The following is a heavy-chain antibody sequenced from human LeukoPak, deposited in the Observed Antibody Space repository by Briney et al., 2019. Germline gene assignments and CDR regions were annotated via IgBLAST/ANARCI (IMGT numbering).Heavy chain of an antibody. J-gene: IGHJ4*02. CDR2: INHSGST. CDR3: ARGLWELQKPNYFDY. D-gene: IGHD1-26*01. CDR1: GGSISSYY. Sequence: PSETLSLTCTVSGGSISSYYWSWIRQPPGKGLEWIGEINHSGSTNYNPSLKSRVTISVDTSKNQFSLKLSSVTAADTAVYYCARGLWELQKPNYFDYWGQGTLVTVSS. V-gene: IGHV4-34*01.